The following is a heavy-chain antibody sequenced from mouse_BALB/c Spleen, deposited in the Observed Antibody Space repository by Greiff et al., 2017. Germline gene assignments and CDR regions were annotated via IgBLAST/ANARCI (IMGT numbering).Heavy chain of an antibody. V-gene: IGHV5-9*03. CDR3: ARSKTARAKDYAMDY. D-gene: IGHD3-2*01. CDR1: GFTFSSYT. CDR2: ISSGGGNT. J-gene: IGHJ4*01. Sequence: EVKVVESGGGLVKPGGSLKLSCAASGFTFSSYTMSWVRQTPEKRLEWVATISSGGGNTYYPDSVKGRFTISRDNAKNNLYLQMSSLRSEDTALYYCARSKTARAKDYAMDYWGQGTSVTVSS.